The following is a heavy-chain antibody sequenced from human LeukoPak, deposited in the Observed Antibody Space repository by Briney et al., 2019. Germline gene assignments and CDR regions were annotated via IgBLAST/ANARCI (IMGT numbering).Heavy chain of an antibody. CDR1: GFTFNNYA. Sequence: GGSLTLSCATSGFTFNNYAMSWVRQAPGKGLEWVSAISSSGGSTFYADSVKGRFSISRDNSNKTLYLQMNSLRAEDTAVYYCAKRTGRGTREYWGQGTLVTVSS. D-gene: IGHD2-8*01. V-gene: IGHV3-23*01. CDR3: AKRTGRGTREY. CDR2: ISSSGGST. J-gene: IGHJ4*02.